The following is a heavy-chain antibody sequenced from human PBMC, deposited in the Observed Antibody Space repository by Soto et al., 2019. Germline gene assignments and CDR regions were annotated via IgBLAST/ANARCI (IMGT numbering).Heavy chain of an antibody. CDR2: IYYSGST. Sequence: SETLSLTCTVSGGSISSSSYYWGWIRQPPGKGLEWIGSIYYSGSTYYNPSLKSRVTISVDTSKNQFSLKLSSVTAADTAVYYCARPQQQLVPYGMDVWGQGTTVTVSS. CDR1: GGSISSSSYY. CDR3: ARPQQQLVPYGMDV. V-gene: IGHV4-39*01. J-gene: IGHJ6*02. D-gene: IGHD6-13*01.